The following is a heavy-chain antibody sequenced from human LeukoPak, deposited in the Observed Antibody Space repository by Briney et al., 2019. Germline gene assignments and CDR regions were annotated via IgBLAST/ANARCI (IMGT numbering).Heavy chain of an antibody. CDR3: AKDRQSRGSLGFDY. V-gene: IGHV3-74*01. CDR2: INSDGSTT. Sequence: GGSLRLSCVASGFTFSSYWMHWVRQAPGKGLVWVSRINSDGSTTTYADSVRGRFTISRDNAKHTLYLQMNSLRAEDTAVYYCAKDRQSRGSLGFDYWGQGALVIVSS. J-gene: IGHJ4*02. D-gene: IGHD3-22*01. CDR1: GFTFSSYW.